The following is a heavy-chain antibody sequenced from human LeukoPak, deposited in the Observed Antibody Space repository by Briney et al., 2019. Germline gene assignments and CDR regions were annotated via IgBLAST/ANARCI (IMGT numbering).Heavy chain of an antibody. CDR2: IKQDESEK. D-gene: IGHD3-22*01. Sequence: PGGSLRLSCAASGFTFSLYWMSWVRQAPGKGLEWVANIKQDESEKYYVDSVKGRFTISRDNAKNSLYLQMNSLRAEDTAVYYCAKSYYYDSSGYSYWGQGTLVTVSS. CDR3: AKSYYYDSSGYSY. CDR1: GFTFSLYW. V-gene: IGHV3-7*01. J-gene: IGHJ4*02.